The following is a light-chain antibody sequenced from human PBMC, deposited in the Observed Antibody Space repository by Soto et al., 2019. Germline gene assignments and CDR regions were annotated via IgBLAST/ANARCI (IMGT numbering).Light chain of an antibody. CDR3: QSYVRRISFVI. V-gene: IGLV1-40*01. Sequence: QSVLTQPPSVSGAPGQRVTISCTGSSSNIGAGYDVHWYQLLPGTAPKLLIYDNNNRPSGVPDRFSGSKSGTSSSPAITGLHAEDAVDYCRQSYVRRISFVIFGGGTKLTVL. J-gene: IGLJ2*01. CDR1: SSNIGAGYD. CDR2: DNN.